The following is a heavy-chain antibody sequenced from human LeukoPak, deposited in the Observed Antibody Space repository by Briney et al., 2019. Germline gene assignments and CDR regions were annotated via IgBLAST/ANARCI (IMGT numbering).Heavy chain of an antibody. V-gene: IGHV3-23*01. CDR3: AKDLKGYNWNLPSQFDP. J-gene: IGHJ5*02. Sequence: GGSLRLSCAASGFTFSSYAMSWVRQAPGKGLEWVSAISGSGGSTYYADSVKGRFTISRDNSKNTLYLQMNSLRAEDTAVYYCAKDLKGYNWNLPSQFDPWGQGTLVTVSS. CDR2: ISGSGGST. D-gene: IGHD1-20*01. CDR1: GFTFSSYA.